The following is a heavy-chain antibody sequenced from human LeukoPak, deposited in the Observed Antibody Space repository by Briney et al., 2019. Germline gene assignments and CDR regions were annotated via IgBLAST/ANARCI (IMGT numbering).Heavy chain of an antibody. J-gene: IGHJ6*02. CDR1: GFTFSSYA. D-gene: IGHD1-26*01. CDR3: AKGISWSYDDGMDV. V-gene: IGHV3-23*01. Sequence: GGSLRLSCAASGFTFSSYAMSWVRQAPGKGLEGVLPISGSGGSTYYADSVKGRFTISRDNSKNTLYLQMNSLRAEDTAVYYCAKGISWSYDDGMDVWGQGTTVTVSS. CDR2: ISGSGGST.